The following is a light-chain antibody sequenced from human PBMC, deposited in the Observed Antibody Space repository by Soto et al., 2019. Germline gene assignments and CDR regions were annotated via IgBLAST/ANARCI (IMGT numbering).Light chain of an antibody. Sequence: DIQMTQSPSTLSASVVDRVTLTCRASQSLNTRLAWYQQRPGKAPKLLIYDASTLESGVPSRFSGGGSGTEFTLTINNLQPDDLATYICQQYKSYSTFGRGTRLEIK. CDR1: QSLNTR. J-gene: IGKJ5*01. CDR2: DAS. CDR3: QQYKSYST. V-gene: IGKV1-5*01.